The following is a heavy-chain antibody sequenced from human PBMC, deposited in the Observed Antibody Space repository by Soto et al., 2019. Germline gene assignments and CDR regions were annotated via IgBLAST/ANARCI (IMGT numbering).Heavy chain of an antibody. CDR2: VYYSGST. J-gene: IGHJ4*02. D-gene: IGHD6-19*01. Sequence: SRSLAVTCTVSGRESSSHTEYSDGVRHPQGKVLDWIGSVYYSGSTYYTPSLESRVTISVDTSKNQFSLILSSVTAADTAVYYCARSSPFRHWLVVFDYWGQGALVTVSS. CDR1: GRESSSHTEY. CDR3: ARSSPFRHWLVVFDY. V-gene: IGHV4-39*01.